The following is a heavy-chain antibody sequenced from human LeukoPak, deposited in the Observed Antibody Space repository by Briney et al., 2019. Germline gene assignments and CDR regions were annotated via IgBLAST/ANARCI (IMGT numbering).Heavy chain of an antibody. CDR3: ARLGAPWNLKGYGMDL. J-gene: IGHJ6*02. CDR2: IYYSGST. CDR1: GGSISSYY. Sequence: SETLSLTCTVSGGSISSYYWSWIRQPPGKGLEWIGYIYYSGSTNYNPSLKSRVTISVDTSKNQFSLKLSSVTAADTAVYYCARLGAPWNLKGYGMDLWGQGTTVTVSS. V-gene: IGHV4-59*01. D-gene: IGHD1-7*01.